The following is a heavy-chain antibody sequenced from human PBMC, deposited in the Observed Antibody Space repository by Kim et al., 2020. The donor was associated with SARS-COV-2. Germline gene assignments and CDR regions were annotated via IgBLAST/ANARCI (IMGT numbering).Heavy chain of an antibody. J-gene: IGHJ4*02. CDR2: IIPIFGTA. CDR1: GGTFSSYA. D-gene: IGHD2-2*01. CDR3: ARDQGCSSTSCYRGALYYFDY. Sequence: SVKVSCKASGGTFSSYAISWVRQAPGQGLEWMGGIIPIFGTANYAQKFQGRVTITADESTSTAYMELSSLRSEDTAVYYCARDQGCSSTSCYRGALYYFDYWGQGTLVTVSS. V-gene: IGHV1-69*13.